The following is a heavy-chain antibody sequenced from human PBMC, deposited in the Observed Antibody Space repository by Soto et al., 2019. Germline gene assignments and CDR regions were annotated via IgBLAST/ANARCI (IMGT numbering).Heavy chain of an antibody. V-gene: IGHV3-33*01. CDR3: ARDQGTTVPYADFDS. CDR2: IWYDGSNK. CDR1: GFTFSSYG. Sequence: GGSLRLSCAASGFTFSSYGMHWVRQAPGKGLEWVAVIWYDGSNKYYADSVKGRFTISRDNSKNTLYLQMNSLRAEDTVVYYCARDQGTTVPYADFDSWGQGTLVTVSS. D-gene: IGHD4-4*01. J-gene: IGHJ4*02.